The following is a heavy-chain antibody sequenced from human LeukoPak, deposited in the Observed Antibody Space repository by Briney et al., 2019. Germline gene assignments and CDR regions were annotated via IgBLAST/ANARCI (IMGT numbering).Heavy chain of an antibody. D-gene: IGHD6-13*01. Sequence: PGGSLRLSCAASGFTFSSYWMTWVRQAPGKGLEWVAKMKDDGGGTYYADSVKGRFTISRDKTKNSLYLQRNSLGADDTAVYYCARRGTSSSWAHFDYWGQGTLVTVSS. J-gene: IGHJ4*02. V-gene: IGHV3-7*03. CDR2: MKDDGGGT. CDR1: GFTFSSYW. CDR3: ARRGTSSSWAHFDY.